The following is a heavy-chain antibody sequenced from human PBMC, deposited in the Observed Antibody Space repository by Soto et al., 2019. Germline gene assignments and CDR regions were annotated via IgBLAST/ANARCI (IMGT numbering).Heavy chain of an antibody. CDR3: ARYGYSYGLGY. D-gene: IGHD5-18*01. J-gene: IGHJ4*02. V-gene: IGHV4-34*01. Sequence: QVQLQQWGAGLLKPSETLSLTCAVYGGSFSGYYWSWIRQPPGKGLEWIGEINHSGSTNYNPSLKNRGTISVDTAKNQFSLKLSSVTAAETAVYYCARYGYSYGLGYWGQGTLVTVSS. CDR1: GGSFSGYY. CDR2: INHSGST.